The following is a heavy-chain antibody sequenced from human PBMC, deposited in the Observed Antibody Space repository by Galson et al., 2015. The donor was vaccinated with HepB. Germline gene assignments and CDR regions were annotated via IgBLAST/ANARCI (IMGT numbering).Heavy chain of an antibody. CDR3: ASTHSGGWYEDAFDI. CDR1: GFTFSSYA. D-gene: IGHD6-19*01. J-gene: IGHJ3*02. CDR2: ISYDGSNK. Sequence: SLRLSCAASGFTFSSYAMHWVRQAPGKGLEWVAVISYDGSNKYYADSVKGRFTISRDNSKNTLYLQMNSLRAEDTAVYYCASTHSGGWYEDAFDIWGQGTMVTVSS. V-gene: IGHV3-30-3*01.